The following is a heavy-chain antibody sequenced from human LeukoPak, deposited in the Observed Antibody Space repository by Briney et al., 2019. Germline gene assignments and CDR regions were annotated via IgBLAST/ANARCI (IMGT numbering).Heavy chain of an antibody. CDR3: ARGNVFGVVFDY. D-gene: IGHD3-3*01. V-gene: IGHV4-34*01. CDR1: GGSFSGYY. J-gene: IGHJ4*02. CDR2: INHSGST. Sequence: SETLSLTCAVYGGSFSGYYWSWIRQPPGKGLEWIGEINHSGSTNYNPSLKSRVTISVDTSKNQFSLKLSSVTAADTAVYYCARGNVFGVVFDYWGREPWSPSPQ.